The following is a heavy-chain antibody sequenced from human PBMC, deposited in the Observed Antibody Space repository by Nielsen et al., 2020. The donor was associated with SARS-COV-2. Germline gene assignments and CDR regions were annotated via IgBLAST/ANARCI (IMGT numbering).Heavy chain of an antibody. CDR3: ATDSIDDRLHAFDI. CDR1: GYTLTELS. CDR2: FDPEDGET. D-gene: IGHD3-9*01. J-gene: IGHJ3*02. Sequence: ASVKVSCKVSGYTLTELSMHWVRQAPGKGLEWMGGFDPEDGETIYAQKFQGRVTMTEDTSTDTAYMELSSLRSEDTAVYYCATDSIDDRLHAFDIWGQGTMVTV. V-gene: IGHV1-24*01.